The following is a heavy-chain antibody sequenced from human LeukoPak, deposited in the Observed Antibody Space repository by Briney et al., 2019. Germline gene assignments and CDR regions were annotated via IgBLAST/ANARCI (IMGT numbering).Heavy chain of an antibody. Sequence: ASVKVSCKPYGYTFTAYDINWLRQAAGQGLEWMGWMNPSSGRTSYSQQFQGRVTMTGDTSTRTAYMELSGLKSEDTAVYYCARGRWELSDAFDIWGQGTMVTVSS. V-gene: IGHV1-8*02. CDR2: MNPSSGRT. D-gene: IGHD1-26*01. CDR1: GYTFTAYD. J-gene: IGHJ3*02. CDR3: ARGRWELSDAFDI.